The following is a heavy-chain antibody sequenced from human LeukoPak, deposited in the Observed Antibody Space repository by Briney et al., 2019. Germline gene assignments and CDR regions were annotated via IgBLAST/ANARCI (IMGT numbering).Heavy chain of an antibody. Sequence: ASVKVSCKASGYTFTGYYMHWVRQAPGQGLEWMRWINADSGGTNYAQKFQGRVTMTRDTSISTAYMELSRLRSDDTAAYYYARASKSSIAAAGSFIYYFDYWGQGTLVTVSS. D-gene: IGHD6-13*01. J-gene: IGHJ4*02. CDR1: GYTFTGYY. V-gene: IGHV1-2*02. CDR3: ARASKSSIAAAGSFIYYFDY. CDR2: INADSGGT.